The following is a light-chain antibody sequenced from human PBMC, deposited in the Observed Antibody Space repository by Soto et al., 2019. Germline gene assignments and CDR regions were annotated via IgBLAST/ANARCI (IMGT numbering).Light chain of an antibody. V-gene: IGKV3-20*01. CDR1: QYVSSSS. J-gene: IGKJ1*01. Sequence: EIVLTQSPGTLSLSPGXRATLSCRASQYVSSSSLAWYQQKRGQAPRLLIHDASSRATGIPDRFSGSGSGTDFTLTISRLEPEDFAVYYCQQYGSSPRTFCQGTKADIK. CDR2: DAS. CDR3: QQYGSSPRT.